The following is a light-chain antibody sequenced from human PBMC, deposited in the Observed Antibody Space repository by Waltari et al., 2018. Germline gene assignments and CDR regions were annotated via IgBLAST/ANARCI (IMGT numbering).Light chain of an antibody. V-gene: IGKV3-15*01. Sequence: ETVMTQSPATLSVSPGDRATLSCRTSQTISSNLAWYQQKPGQAPRLLIYCASIRATGIPARFSGSGFGTEFTLTISSLQSEDFAVYYCQQYNNWPPWTFGQGTKVEIK. CDR1: QTISSN. CDR3: QQYNNWPPWT. CDR2: CAS. J-gene: IGKJ1*01.